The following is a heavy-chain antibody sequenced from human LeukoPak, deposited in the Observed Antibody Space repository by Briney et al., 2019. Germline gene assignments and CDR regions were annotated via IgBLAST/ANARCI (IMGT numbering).Heavy chain of an antibody. Sequence: GGSLRLSCAASGFTFSYFAMSWVRQAPGRVLEWVSTITASGSNTFYADSVKGRFTISRDNSKNTLSLQMNSLRAEDTAVYYCAKPDGPDYWGQGTLVTVSS. D-gene: IGHD1-14*01. CDR3: AKPDGPDY. CDR1: GFTFSYFA. CDR2: ITASGSNT. J-gene: IGHJ4*02. V-gene: IGHV3-23*01.